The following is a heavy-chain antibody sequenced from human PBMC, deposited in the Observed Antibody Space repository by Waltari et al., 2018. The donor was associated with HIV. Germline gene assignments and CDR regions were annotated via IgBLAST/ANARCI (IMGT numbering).Heavy chain of an antibody. Sequence: EVHLVQSGPEERTPGSTMKISCRLSGYTFTDYYIHWVQEAPGRGLEWMGLIDPEDGETVYAEKFQDRLTITADTSADTVYMELTSLRSDDTAVYYCASLAAAVYFDAWGQGTLLTVSS. D-gene: IGHD6-13*01. CDR1: GYTFTDYY. J-gene: IGHJ4*02. CDR2: IDPEDGET. CDR3: ASLAAAVYFDA. V-gene: IGHV1-69-2*01.